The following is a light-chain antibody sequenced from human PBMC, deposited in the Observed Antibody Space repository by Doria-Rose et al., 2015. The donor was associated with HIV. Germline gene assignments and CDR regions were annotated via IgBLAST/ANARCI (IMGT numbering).Light chain of an antibody. J-gene: IGKJ1*01. CDR2: DGY. Sequence: LTQSPGTLSLSPGERATLSCRASQSFSSTYLAWYQQKPGQAPSLLIYDGYTRATGIPDRFSASGSGTDFTLTINRLEPEDFALYYCHQYGTSWTFGQGTKVEI. CDR1: QSFSSTY. V-gene: IGKV3-20*01. CDR3: HQYGTSWT.